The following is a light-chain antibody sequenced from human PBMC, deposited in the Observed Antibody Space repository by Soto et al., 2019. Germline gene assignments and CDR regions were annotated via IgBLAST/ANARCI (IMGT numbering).Light chain of an antibody. V-gene: IGKV1-39*01. CDR1: QSITTY. Sequence: DTQMTQSPSSLSASVGDRVTITCRASQSITTYLNWYQQKPGKAHKLLIYAASSLQSGVPSRYSGSGSGTDLTLTISSLQPEDSASYYCQQSYSSLYSFGQGTKLEIK. CDR3: QQSYSSLYS. J-gene: IGKJ2*01. CDR2: AAS.